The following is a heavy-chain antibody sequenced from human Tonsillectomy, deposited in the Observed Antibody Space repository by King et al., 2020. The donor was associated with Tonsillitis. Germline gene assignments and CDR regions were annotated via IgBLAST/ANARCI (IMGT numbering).Heavy chain of an antibody. Sequence: VQLQESGPGLVKPSETLSLTCTVSGASMSNHYWSWIRQPPGKGLEWIGYIYYSGSTKYNPSLKSRVTISMDTSKNQFSLRLSSVTAADSAVYYCAREYCNNTSCYFCDYWGQGTLVTVSS. J-gene: IGHJ4*02. CDR3: AREYCNNTSCYFCDY. D-gene: IGHD2-2*01. V-gene: IGHV4-59*11. CDR1: GASMSNHY. CDR2: IYYSGST.